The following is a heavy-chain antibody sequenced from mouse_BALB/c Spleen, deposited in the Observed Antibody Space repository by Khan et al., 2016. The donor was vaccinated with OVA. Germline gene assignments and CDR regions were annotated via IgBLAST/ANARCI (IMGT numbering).Heavy chain of an antibody. V-gene: IGHV5-6*01. CDR2: ISSCGSYT. CDR1: GFTFSTYG. Sequence: EVELVESGGDLVKPEGSLKLSCAASGFTFSTYGMSWVRQTPDKRLEWVATISSCGSYTYYPDSVQGRFTITRDNAKNTLYLQISSLKSEYTAMFYCARLAYYYDSEGFAYWGQGTLVTVSA. J-gene: IGHJ3*01. CDR3: ARLAYYYDSEGFAY. D-gene: IGHD1-1*01.